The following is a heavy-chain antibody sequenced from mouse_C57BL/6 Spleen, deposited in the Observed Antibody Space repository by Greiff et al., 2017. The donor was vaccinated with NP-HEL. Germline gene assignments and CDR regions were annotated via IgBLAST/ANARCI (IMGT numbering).Heavy chain of an antibody. CDR3: TRRGANWDDYFDY. D-gene: IGHD4-1*01. V-gene: IGHV1-15*01. Sequence: QVQLKESGAELVRPGASVTLSCKASGYTFTDYEMHWVKQTPVHGLEWIGAIDPETGGTAYNQKFKGKAILTADKSSSTAYMELRSLTSEDSAVYYCTRRGANWDDYFDYWGQGTTLTVSS. CDR1: GYTFTDYE. J-gene: IGHJ2*01. CDR2: IDPETGGT.